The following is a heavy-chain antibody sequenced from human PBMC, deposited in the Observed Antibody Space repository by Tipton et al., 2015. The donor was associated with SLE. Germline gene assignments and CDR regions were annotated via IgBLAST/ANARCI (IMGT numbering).Heavy chain of an antibody. CDR1: GFTFSSYW. CDR2: INSDGSST. D-gene: IGHD7-27*01. V-gene: IGHV3-74*01. CDR3: ARDELGLDYFDY. J-gene: IGHJ4*03. Sequence: SLRLSCAASGFTFSSYWMHWVRQAPGKGLVWVSRINSDGSSTNYTDSVKGRFTISRDNAKNTLYLQMNSLRAEDTAVYYCARDELGLDYFDYLGQGPTVTVSS.